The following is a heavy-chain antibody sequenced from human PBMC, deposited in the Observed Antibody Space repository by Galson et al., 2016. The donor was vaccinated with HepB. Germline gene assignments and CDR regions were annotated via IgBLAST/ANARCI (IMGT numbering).Heavy chain of an antibody. J-gene: IGHJ6*02. CDR3: ARLCQNTALVRCLAFYSMEV. CDR1: GYTFINYY. Sequence: SVKVSCKASGYTFINYYINWVRQAPGQGLEWMGTVNPNGGSTKYAQIFQGRVTMTMDTSTETVYMEVTGLSSEDRAVYYCARLCQNTALVRCLAFYSMEVWGQGTTVTVSS. CDR2: VNPNGGST. V-gene: IGHV1-46*01. D-gene: IGHD5-18*01.